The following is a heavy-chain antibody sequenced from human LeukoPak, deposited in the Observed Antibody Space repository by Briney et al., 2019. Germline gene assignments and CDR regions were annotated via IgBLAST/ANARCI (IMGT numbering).Heavy chain of an antibody. Sequence: GESLKISCKGSGYSLTSCWIGWVRQMPGKGLEWMGIIYPGDSDTRYSPSFQGQVTISADKSISTAYLQWSSLKASDTAMYYCAREGFGYSYGPNADYYYYYMDVWGKGTTVTVSS. CDR1: GYSLTSCW. D-gene: IGHD5-18*01. CDR3: AREGFGYSYGPNADYYYYYMDV. V-gene: IGHV5-51*01. CDR2: IYPGDSDT. J-gene: IGHJ6*03.